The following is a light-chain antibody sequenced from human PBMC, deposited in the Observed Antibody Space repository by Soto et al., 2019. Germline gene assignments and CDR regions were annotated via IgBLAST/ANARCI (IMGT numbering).Light chain of an antibody. J-gene: IGLJ1*01. Sequence: QSALTQPASVSGSPGQSITISCTGTSSVVGFSSFISWYQQHPGKAPKLLISDVIDRPSGVSDRFSGSKSGNTASLTISGLQAEDEADYYCSSFTSTSTDVFGTGTKVTVL. V-gene: IGLV2-14*03. CDR3: SSFTSTSTDV. CDR1: SSVVGFSSF. CDR2: DVI.